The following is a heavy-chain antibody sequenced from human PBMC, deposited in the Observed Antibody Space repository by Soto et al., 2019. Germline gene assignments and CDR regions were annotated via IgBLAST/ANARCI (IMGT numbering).Heavy chain of an antibody. D-gene: IGHD3-3*01. Sequence: GGSLRLSCAASGFTFSSYWMHWVRQAPGKGLVWVSRIKSDGSSTSYADSVKGRFTISRDNAKNTLYLQMNSLRAEDTAVYYCASLSPPHPRSGYLYGMDVWGQGTTVTVSS. CDR2: IKSDGSST. CDR1: GFTFSSYW. V-gene: IGHV3-74*01. CDR3: ASLSPPHPRSGYLYGMDV. J-gene: IGHJ6*02.